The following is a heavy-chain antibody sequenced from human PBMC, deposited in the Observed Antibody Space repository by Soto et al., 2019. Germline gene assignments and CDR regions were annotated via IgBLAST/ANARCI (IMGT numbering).Heavy chain of an antibody. V-gene: IGHV3-23*01. CDR1: GFTFSSYA. CDR2: ISGSGGST. CDR3: AKDQDTGGMTTIICDY. D-gene: IGHD4-4*01. Sequence: GGSLRLSCAASGFTFSSYAMSWVRQAPGKGLEWVSAISGSGGSTYYADSVKGRFTISRDNSKNTLYLQMNSLRAEDTAVYYCAKDQDTGGMTTIICDYWGQGTLVTVSS. J-gene: IGHJ4*02.